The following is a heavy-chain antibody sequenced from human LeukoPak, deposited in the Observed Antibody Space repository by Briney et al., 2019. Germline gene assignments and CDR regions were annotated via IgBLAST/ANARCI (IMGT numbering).Heavy chain of an antibody. D-gene: IGHD3-22*01. J-gene: IGHJ4*02. CDR2: INSDGSST. Sequence: GGSLRLSCAASGFTFSSYWMHWVRQAPGKGLVWVSRINSDGSSTSYADSVKGRFTISRDNAKNTLYLQMNSLRAEDTAVYYCARVKSSGYYPLLSWGQGTLVTVSS. V-gene: IGHV3-74*01. CDR1: GFTFSSYW. CDR3: ARVKSSGYYPLLS.